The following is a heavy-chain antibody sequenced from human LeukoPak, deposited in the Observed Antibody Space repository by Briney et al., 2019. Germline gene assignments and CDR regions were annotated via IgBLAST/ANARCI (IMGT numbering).Heavy chain of an antibody. V-gene: IGHV4-31*03. CDR3: ATPYCGTNSCLDVFDI. J-gene: IGHJ3*02. Sequence: KPSQTLSLTCTVSGVSISSDKYYWRWIRQRPGKGLEWIGYMYYSGSTSYNPSLKSRVSISLGTPKNQFSLKLTSVTAADTAVYYCATPYCGTNSCLDVFDIWGQGTMVTVSS. CDR2: MYYSGST. D-gene: IGHD2-21*01. CDR1: GVSISSDKYY.